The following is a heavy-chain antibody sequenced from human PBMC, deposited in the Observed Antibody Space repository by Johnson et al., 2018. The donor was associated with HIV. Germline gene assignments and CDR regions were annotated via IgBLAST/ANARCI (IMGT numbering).Heavy chain of an antibody. CDR1: GFTFSDYY. CDR3: ARDQKYETMIVGVWWACDI. J-gene: IGHJ3*02. D-gene: IGHD3-22*01. CDR2: IKSKTDGGTP. Sequence: VQLVESGGGVVRPGGSLRLSCAASGFTFSDYYMSWIRQAPGKGLEWVGRIKSKTDGGTPDYAAPVKGRFTISRDDSKNTLYLQMNSRRAEDTAVDYCARDQKYETMIVGVWWACDIWGQGTMVTVSS. V-gene: IGHV3-15*01.